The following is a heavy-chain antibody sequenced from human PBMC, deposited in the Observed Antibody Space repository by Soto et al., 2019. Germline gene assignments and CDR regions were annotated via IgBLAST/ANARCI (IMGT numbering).Heavy chain of an antibody. V-gene: IGHV3-23*01. CDR3: ARDWRVGATYSDY. CDR1: GFTFSSYA. Sequence: EVQLLESGGGLVQPGGSLRLSCAASGFTFSSYAMSWVRQAPGKGLEWVSSISGSGGSTYYADSVKGRFTISRDNSKNTLYLQMNSLRAEDTAVYYCARDWRVGATYSDYWGQGTLFTVSS. J-gene: IGHJ4*02. CDR2: ISGSGGST. D-gene: IGHD1-26*01.